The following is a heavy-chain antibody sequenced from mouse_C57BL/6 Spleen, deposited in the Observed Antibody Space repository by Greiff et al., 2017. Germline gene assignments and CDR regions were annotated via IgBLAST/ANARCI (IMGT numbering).Heavy chain of an antibody. CDR1: GYTFTDYN. J-gene: IGHJ2*01. D-gene: IGHD1-1*01. CDR3: AIYYYGSSYYFDY. Sequence: VQLQQSGPELVKPGASVKIPCKASGYTFTDYNMDWVKQSHGKSLEWIGDINPNNGGTIYNHKFKGKATLTVDKSSSTAYMELRSLTSEYTAVYYCAIYYYGSSYYFDYWGQGTTLTVSS. CDR2: INPNNGGT. V-gene: IGHV1-18*01.